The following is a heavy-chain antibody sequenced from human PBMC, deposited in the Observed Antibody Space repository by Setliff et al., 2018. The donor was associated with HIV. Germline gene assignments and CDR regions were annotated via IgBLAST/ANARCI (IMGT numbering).Heavy chain of an antibody. CDR2: IYKSGST. D-gene: IGHD3-3*01. CDR3: ARQHPFLEWLPLHFDQ. J-gene: IGHJ4*02. V-gene: IGHV4-38-2*01. Sequence: NPSETLSLTCAVSGDSINRGYYWAWIRQPPGKGPEWIGSIYKSGSTYHNPSLKSRVTISVNLSKNHFALKLKSVTAADTAVYYCARQHPFLEWLPLHFDQWGQGTLVTVSS. CDR1: GDSINRGYY.